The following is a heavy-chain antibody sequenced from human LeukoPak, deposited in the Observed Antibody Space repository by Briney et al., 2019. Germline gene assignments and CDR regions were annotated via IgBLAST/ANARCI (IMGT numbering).Heavy chain of an antibody. CDR2: IYTSGST. V-gene: IGHV4-4*08. CDR1: GGSISDYY. Sequence: SETLSLTCIISGGSISDYYWGWIRQPPGKGLEWIGRIYTSGSTNYNPSLKSRVTISVDTSKNQFSLKLSSVTAADTAVYYCARGDSSSYYYYFDYWGQGTLVTVSS. J-gene: IGHJ4*02. CDR3: ARGDSSSYYYYFDY. D-gene: IGHD6-13*01.